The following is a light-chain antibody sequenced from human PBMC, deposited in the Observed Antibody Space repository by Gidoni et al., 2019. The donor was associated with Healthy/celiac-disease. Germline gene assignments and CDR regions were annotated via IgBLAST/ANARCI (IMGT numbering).Light chain of an antibody. V-gene: IGKV3-20*01. J-gene: IGKJ3*01. CDR1: QSVSSSY. CDR2: GSS. Sequence: DIVLTQSAGTLALSPGERAILSCRARQSVSSSYFAWYQQKPGPAPRLLIYGSSSRATGIPYRFSGSGSAPDFTLTISRLEPEDFAVYYCQQYGSSPGFTFGPGTKVDIK. CDR3: QQYGSSPGFT.